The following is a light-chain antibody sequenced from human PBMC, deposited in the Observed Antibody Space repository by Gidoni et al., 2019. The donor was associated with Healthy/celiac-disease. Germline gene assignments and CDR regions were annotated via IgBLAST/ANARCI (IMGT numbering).Light chain of an antibody. J-gene: IGKJ1*01. CDR2: KAS. Sequence: DIQITQSPSTLSASVGDRVTITCRASKSLRSWLAWYQQKQGKAPKLLIYKASSLESGVPSRFSGSGSGTEFTLTNSSLQPDDFGTYDCQQYNSYSRTFGQGTKVEIK. CDR1: KSLRSW. V-gene: IGKV1-5*03. CDR3: QQYNSYSRT.